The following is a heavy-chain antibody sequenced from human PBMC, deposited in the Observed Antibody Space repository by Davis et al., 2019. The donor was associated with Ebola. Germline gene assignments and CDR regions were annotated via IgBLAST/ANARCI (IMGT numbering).Heavy chain of an antibody. Sequence: MPSETLSLTCTVSGGSISSSSYYWGWIRQPPGKGLEWIGSIYYSGSTYYNPSLKSRVTISVDTSKNQFSLKLSSVTAADTAVYYCARARSGGGYYPLLHSGMDVWGQGTTVTVSS. CDR1: GGSISSSSYY. V-gene: IGHV4-39*07. D-gene: IGHD3-22*01. J-gene: IGHJ6*02. CDR3: ARARSGGGYYPLLHSGMDV. CDR2: IYYSGST.